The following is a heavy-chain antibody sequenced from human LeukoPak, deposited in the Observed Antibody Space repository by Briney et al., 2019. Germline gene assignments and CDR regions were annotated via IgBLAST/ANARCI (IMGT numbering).Heavy chain of an antibody. CDR3: ARDQSGEWELLSGWWFDP. CDR1: GYTFTSYG. V-gene: IGHV1-18*01. J-gene: IGHJ5*02. Sequence: ASVKASCKASGYTFTSYGISWVRQAPGQGLEWMGWISAYNGNTNYAQKLQGRVTVTRDMSTSTVYMELSNLRSEDTAVYYCARDQSGEWELLSGWWFDPWGQGTLVTVSS. CDR2: ISAYNGNT. D-gene: IGHD1-26*01.